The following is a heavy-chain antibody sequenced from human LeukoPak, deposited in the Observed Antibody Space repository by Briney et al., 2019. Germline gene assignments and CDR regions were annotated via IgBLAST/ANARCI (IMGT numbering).Heavy chain of an antibody. Sequence: SETLSLTCTVSGGYISSSSFYWGWIRQSPGKGLEWIGSIYYRGSTYYDPSLKSRVTISVDTSKNQFSLKLNSVTAADTAVYYCARTTRGGSDSWDPYYFDYWGQGTLVTVSS. D-gene: IGHD6-13*01. CDR1: GGYISSSSFY. CDR2: IYYRGST. J-gene: IGHJ4*02. V-gene: IGHV4-39*01. CDR3: ARTTRGGSDSWDPYYFDY.